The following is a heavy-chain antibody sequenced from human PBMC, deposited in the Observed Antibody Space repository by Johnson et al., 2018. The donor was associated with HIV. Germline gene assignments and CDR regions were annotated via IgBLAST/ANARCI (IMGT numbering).Heavy chain of an antibody. CDR2: IGTAGDT. D-gene: IGHD1-1*01. J-gene: IGHJ3*02. CDR3: ARAPGTAGGAFDI. CDR1: GFTFSDYY. Sequence: VQLVESGGGLVKPGGSLRLSCAASGFTFSDYYMSWVRQAPGKGLEWVSAIGTAGDTYYPGSVKGRFTISRDNSKNKLYLQTNSLRAEDTAFYYCARAPGTAGGAFDIWGQGALVTVSS. V-gene: IGHV3-66*02.